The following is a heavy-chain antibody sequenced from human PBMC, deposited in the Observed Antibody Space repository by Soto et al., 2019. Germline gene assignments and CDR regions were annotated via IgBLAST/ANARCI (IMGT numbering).Heavy chain of an antibody. CDR1: GYTFTSYD. CDR2: MNPNSGNT. CDR3: GLGGDRGIGYCSSTSCLDGSHYYYYYMDV. D-gene: IGHD2-2*01. V-gene: IGHV1-8*01. Sequence: ASVKVSCKASGYTFTSYDINWVRQATGQGLEWMGWMNPNSGNTGYAQKFQGRVTMTRNTSISTAYMELSSLRSEDTAVYYCGLGGDRGIGYCSSTSCLDGSHYYYYYMDVWGKGTTVTVSS. J-gene: IGHJ6*03.